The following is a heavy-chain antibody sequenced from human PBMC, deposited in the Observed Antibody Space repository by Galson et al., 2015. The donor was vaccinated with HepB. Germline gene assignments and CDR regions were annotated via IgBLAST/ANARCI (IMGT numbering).Heavy chain of an antibody. CDR2: VHPNSGVT. V-gene: IGHV1-2*02. Sequence: SVKVSCKASGGTFSSYPISWVRQAPGQGLEWMRWVHPNSGVTNSAQKFDGRVTMTRDTSISTAYMELSRLRSDDTAVYYCAILDFLTPFDPWGQGTLVTVSS. CDR3: AILDFLTPFDP. J-gene: IGHJ5*02. CDR1: GGTFSSYP. D-gene: IGHD2/OR15-2a*01.